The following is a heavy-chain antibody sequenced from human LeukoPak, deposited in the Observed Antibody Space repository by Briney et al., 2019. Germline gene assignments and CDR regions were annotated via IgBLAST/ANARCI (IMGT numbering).Heavy chain of an antibody. V-gene: IGHV4-59*08. Sequence: PPETLSLTCSASGASTSSSYWSWIRQSPGRTLEWIGHIYNGRSTKYNPSLTSRVTISVDTSKNQFSLRMTSVTAADTAIYYCAQTTGWPGFDFWGPGALVTVSS. CDR1: GASTSSSY. J-gene: IGHJ4*02. CDR3: AQTTGWPGFDF. D-gene: IGHD6-19*01. CDR2: IYNGRST.